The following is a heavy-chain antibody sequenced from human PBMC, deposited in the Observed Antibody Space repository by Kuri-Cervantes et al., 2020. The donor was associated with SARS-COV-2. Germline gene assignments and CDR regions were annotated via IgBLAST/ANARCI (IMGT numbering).Heavy chain of an antibody. CDR3: ARVVFGGYGHYYFDY. Sequence: ASVKVSCKTSGYTFTNYGFTWVRQAPGQGLEFMGWISAYNGNTNYAQNLQGRVTMTTDTSTSTAYMELRSLRSDDTAVFYCARVVFGGYGHYYFDYWGQGTLVTVSS. J-gene: IGHJ4*02. CDR2: ISAYNGNT. CDR1: GYTFTNYG. V-gene: IGHV1-18*01. D-gene: IGHD5-18*01.